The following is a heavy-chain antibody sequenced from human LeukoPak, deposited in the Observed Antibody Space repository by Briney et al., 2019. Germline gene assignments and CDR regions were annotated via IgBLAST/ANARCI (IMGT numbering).Heavy chain of an antibody. V-gene: IGHV3-66*01. J-gene: IGHJ4*02. CDR1: GFTVSSNY. D-gene: IGHD3-10*01. CDR3: AAITMVRGWVFDY. CDR2: IYSGGST. Sequence: PGGSLRLSCAASGFTVSSNYMSWVRQAPGKGLEWVSVIYSGGSTYYADSVKGRFTISRDNSKHTLYLQMNSLRAEDTAVYYCAAITMVRGWVFDYWGQGTLVTVSS.